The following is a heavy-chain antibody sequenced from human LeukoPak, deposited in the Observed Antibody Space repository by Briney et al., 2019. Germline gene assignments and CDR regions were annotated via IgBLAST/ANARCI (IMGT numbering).Heavy chain of an antibody. V-gene: IGHV1-18*04. D-gene: IGHD6-13*01. CDR3: ARDRYSSSWLFDC. CDR1: GYTFNRYG. J-gene: IGHJ4*02. CDR2: ISAYNGNT. Sequence: ASVKVSCKASGYTFNRYGISWVRQAPGQGLEWMGWISAYNGNTNYAQKFQGRVTMTTDTSTNTAYMELMSLRSDDTAVYYCARDRYSSSWLFDCWGQGTLVTVSS.